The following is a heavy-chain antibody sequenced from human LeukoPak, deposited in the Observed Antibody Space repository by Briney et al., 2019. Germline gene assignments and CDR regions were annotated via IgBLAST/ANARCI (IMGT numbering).Heavy chain of an antibody. CDR2: IYWDDDK. J-gene: IGHJ4*02. CDR3: AHRPAAAGILYFDY. Sequence: SGPTLVNPTQTLTLTCTFSGFSLSTSGVGVGWIRQPPGKALEWLALIYWDDDKRYSPSLKSRLTITKDTSKNQVVLTVTNMDPVDTATYYCAHRPAAAGILYFDYWGQGTLITVSS. V-gene: IGHV2-5*02. D-gene: IGHD6-13*01. CDR1: GFSLSTSGVG.